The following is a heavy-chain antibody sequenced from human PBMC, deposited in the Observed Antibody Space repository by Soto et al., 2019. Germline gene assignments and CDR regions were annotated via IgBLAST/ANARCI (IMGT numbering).Heavy chain of an antibody. J-gene: IGHJ6*02. V-gene: IGHV4-30-4*01. CDR1: GGSISSGDYY. Sequence: SETLSLTCTVSGGSISSGDYYWSWIRQSPGKGLEWIGYIYYSGSTYYNPSLKSRVTISVDTSKNQFSLKLSSVTAADTAVYYCARDPLQLQWLGMDVWGQGTTVTVSS. CDR3: ARDPLQLQWLGMDV. CDR2: IYYSGST. D-gene: IGHD3-10*01.